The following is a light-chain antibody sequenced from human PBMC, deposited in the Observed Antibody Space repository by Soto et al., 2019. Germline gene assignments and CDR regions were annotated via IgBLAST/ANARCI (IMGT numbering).Light chain of an antibody. Sequence: QSVLTQPPSASGTPGQRVTISCSGSSSNIGSNTVNWYQQLPGTAPKLLIYSNNQRPSGVPDRFSGSKSGTSASLAISGLQSEDEVDYYCAVWDDSLNGAVFGGGTKVTVL. CDR3: AVWDDSLNGAV. V-gene: IGLV1-44*01. CDR1: SSNIGSNT. J-gene: IGLJ2*01. CDR2: SNN.